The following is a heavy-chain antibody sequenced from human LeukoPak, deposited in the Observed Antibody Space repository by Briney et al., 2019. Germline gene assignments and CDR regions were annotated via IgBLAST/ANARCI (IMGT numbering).Heavy chain of an antibody. CDR2: ISGSGGST. Sequence: GGSLRLSCAASGFTFSSYAMSWVRQAPGKGLEWVSAISGSGGSTYYADSVKGRFTISRDNSKNTLYLQMNSLRAEDTAVYYCATSSGWYVRGFDYWGQGTLVTVSS. J-gene: IGHJ4*02. CDR3: ATSSGWYVRGFDY. D-gene: IGHD6-19*01. V-gene: IGHV3-23*01. CDR1: GFTFSSYA.